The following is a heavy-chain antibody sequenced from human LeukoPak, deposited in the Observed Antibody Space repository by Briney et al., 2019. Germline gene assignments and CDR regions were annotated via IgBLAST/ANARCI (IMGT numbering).Heavy chain of an antibody. CDR3: AKEGRSGSIGY. CDR2: INPSSGST. V-gene: IGHV1-46*01. D-gene: IGHD3-22*01. J-gene: IGHJ4*02. CDR1: GYAFTSYY. Sequence: ASVKVSCKASGYAFTSYYMHWVRQAPGQGLEWMGVINPSSGSTTYAQKFQGRVTMTGDMYTSTVYMEMSSLRSEDTAVYYCAKEGRSGSIGYWGQGTLVTVSS.